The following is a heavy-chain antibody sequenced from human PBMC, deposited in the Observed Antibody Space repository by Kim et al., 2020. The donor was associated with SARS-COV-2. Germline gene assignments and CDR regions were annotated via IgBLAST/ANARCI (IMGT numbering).Heavy chain of an antibody. CDR3: ARDLSGADDY. CDR2: TNEDGTTT. Sequence: GGSLRLSCAASGFPFRRYWMHWVRQVPGKGLVWVSRTNEDGTTTNYADSVKGRFTISRDNAENTLYLQMNSLTAEDTAVYYCARDLSGADDYWGQGTLVTGSP. V-gene: IGHV3-74*01. J-gene: IGHJ4*02. D-gene: IGHD3-10*01. CDR1: GFPFRRYW.